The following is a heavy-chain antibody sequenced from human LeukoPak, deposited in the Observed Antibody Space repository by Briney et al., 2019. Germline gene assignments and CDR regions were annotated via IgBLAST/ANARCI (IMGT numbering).Heavy chain of an antibody. Sequence: SETLSLTCTVSGGSISSSDYFWSWIRQPPGKGLEWIGYIYYSGSTYYSPSLKGRVTISVDTSKNQFSLKLSSVTAADTAVYYCVYSSSWYAFDYWGPGTLVTVSS. CDR2: IYYSGST. V-gene: IGHV4-30-4*01. CDR1: GGSISSSDYF. D-gene: IGHD6-13*01. CDR3: VYSSSWYAFDY. J-gene: IGHJ4*02.